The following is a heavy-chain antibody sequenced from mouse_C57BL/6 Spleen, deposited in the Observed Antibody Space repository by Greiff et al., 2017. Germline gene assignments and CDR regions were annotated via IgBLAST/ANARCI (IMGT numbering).Heavy chain of an antibody. V-gene: IGHV5-4*01. D-gene: IGHD2-4*01. CDR3: ARDQDDYAGAY. CDR1: GFTFSSYA. J-gene: IGHJ3*01. Sequence: EVMLVESGGGLVKPGGSLKLSCAASGFTFSSYAMSWVRQTPEKRLEWVATISDGGSYTYYPDNVKGRFTISRDNAKNNLYLQMSHLKSEDTAMYYCARDQDDYAGAYWGQGTLVTVSA. CDR2: ISDGGSYT.